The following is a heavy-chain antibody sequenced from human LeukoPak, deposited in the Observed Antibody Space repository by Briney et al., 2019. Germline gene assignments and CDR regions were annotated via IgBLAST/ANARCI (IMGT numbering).Heavy chain of an antibody. CDR3: ARDNSVGDTAWWFDP. D-gene: IGHD1-26*01. J-gene: IGHJ5*02. CDR1: GYTFTSHY. CDR2: INPSGSST. Sequence: ASVKVSCTASGYTFTSHYMHWVRQAPGQGLEWMGLINPSGSSTSYAQKFQGRLSLTRDMSTSTDYMELSSLRSEDTAVYYCARDNSVGDTAWWFDPWGQGTLVTVSS. V-gene: IGHV1-46*01.